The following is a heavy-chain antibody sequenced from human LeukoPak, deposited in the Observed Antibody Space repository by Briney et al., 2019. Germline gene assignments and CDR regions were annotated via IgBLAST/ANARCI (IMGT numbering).Heavy chain of an antibody. D-gene: IGHD3-22*01. V-gene: IGHV1-24*01. J-gene: IGHJ4*02. CDR2: FDPEDGET. CDR3: ARESYYYDSSGSPFDY. CDR1: GYTLTELS. Sequence: ASVKVSCKVSGYTLTELSMHWVRQAPGKGLEWMGGFDPEDGETIYAQKFQGRVTMTEDTSTDTAYMELSSLRSEDTAVYYCARESYYYDSSGSPFDYWGQGTLVTVSS.